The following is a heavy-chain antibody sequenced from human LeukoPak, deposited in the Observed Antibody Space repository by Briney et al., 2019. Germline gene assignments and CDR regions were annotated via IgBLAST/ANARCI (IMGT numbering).Heavy chain of an antibody. CDR2: INLLSGNT. Sequence: ASVKVSCKASGYTFTSYDINWVRQATGQGLEWMGWINLLSGNTGYAQKFQGRVSMSRDTSITTAYMELSSLRSEDTAVYYCATEGKMVRGLYTDFWGQGTLVTVSS. J-gene: IGHJ4*02. D-gene: IGHD3-10*01. CDR1: GYTFTSYD. CDR3: ATEGKMVRGLYTDF. V-gene: IGHV1-8*01.